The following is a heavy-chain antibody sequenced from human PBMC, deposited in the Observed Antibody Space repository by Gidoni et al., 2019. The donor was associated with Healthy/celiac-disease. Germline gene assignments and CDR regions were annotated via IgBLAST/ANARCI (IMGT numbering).Heavy chain of an antibody. CDR3: ARHGLVVPAAYTNWFDP. Sequence: QLQLQESGPGLVKPSETLFLTCTVSGGSISSSSYYWGWIRQPPGKGLEWIGSIYYSGSTYYNPSLKSRVTISVDTSKNQFSLKLSSVTAADTAVYYCARHGLVVPAAYTNWFDPWGQGTLVTVSS. CDR2: IYYSGST. V-gene: IGHV4-39*01. CDR1: GGSISSSSYY. D-gene: IGHD2-2*01. J-gene: IGHJ5*02.